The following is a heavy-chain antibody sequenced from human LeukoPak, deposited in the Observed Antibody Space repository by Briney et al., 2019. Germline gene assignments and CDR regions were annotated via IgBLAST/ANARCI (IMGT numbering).Heavy chain of an antibody. J-gene: IGHJ4*02. CDR3: AKGGRGFSYGSLDY. V-gene: IGHV3-23*01. CDR1: GFTFSSYA. Sequence: GGSLRLSCAASGFTFSSYAMSWVRQAPGKGLEWVSAISGNGGSTYYADSVKGRFTISRDNSKNTLYLQMNSLRVEDSAVYYCAKGGRGFSYGSLDYWGQGTLVTVSS. D-gene: IGHD5-18*01. CDR2: ISGNGGST.